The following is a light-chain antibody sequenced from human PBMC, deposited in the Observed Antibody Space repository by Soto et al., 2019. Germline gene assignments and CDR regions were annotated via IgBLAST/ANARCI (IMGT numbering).Light chain of an antibody. Sequence: EIVLTQSPGTLSLSPGERATLSCRASQSVSSSYLAWYQQKPGQAPRPLIYGASSRATGIPDRFSGSGSGTDFTLTISRLEPEDFAVYYGQQYDSSPRTFGPGTKVDIK. CDR3: QQYDSSPRT. J-gene: IGKJ3*01. CDR2: GAS. CDR1: QSVSSSY. V-gene: IGKV3-20*01.